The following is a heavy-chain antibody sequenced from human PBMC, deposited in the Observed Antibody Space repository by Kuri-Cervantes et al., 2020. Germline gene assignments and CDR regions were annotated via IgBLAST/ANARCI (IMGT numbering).Heavy chain of an antibody. Sequence: SETLSLTCNVSGGSISSRNYYWGWVRQPPGKGLEWIGSIYYSGYRGNTYYNPSLKNRVTISVDTSNNPSNNQFSLKLNSVTAADTAVYYCARAGEGTEFHFDYWGQGILVTVSS. CDR3: ARAGEGTEFHFDY. J-gene: IGHJ4*02. CDR1: GGSISSRNYY. D-gene: IGHD3-10*01. V-gene: IGHV4-39*07. CDR2: IYYSGYRGNT.